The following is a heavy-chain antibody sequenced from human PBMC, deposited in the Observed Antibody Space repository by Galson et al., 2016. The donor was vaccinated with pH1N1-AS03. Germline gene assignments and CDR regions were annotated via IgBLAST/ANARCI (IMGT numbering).Heavy chain of an antibody. CDR1: GYTFISYA. CDR3: AGGRGSYGMDV. Sequence: SVKVSCKASGYTFISYAMHWVRQAPGQRLEWMGWINAGNGNTTYSQSSQGRVTITRDTSESKAYMELSSLRSEDTAVYYCAGGRGSYGMDVWGQGTTVTVSS. D-gene: IGHD3-10*01. V-gene: IGHV1-3*01. J-gene: IGHJ6*02. CDR2: INAGNGNT.